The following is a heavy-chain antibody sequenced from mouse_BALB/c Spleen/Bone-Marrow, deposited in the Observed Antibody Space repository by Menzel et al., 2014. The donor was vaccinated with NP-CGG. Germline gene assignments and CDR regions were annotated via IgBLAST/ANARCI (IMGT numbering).Heavy chain of an antibody. CDR2: IYPGNSDT. J-gene: IGHJ4*01. CDR3: TRCITTVVATRAIYY. V-gene: IGHV1-5*01. D-gene: IGHD1-1*01. Sequence: EPGTVLERPGASVKMSCKASGYTFTSYWMHWVKQRPGQGLEWIGAIYPGNSDTSYNQKFKGKAKLTAVTSTSTAYMDLSSLTNEDSAVYYCTRCITTVVATRAIYYWVQGTSVTASS. CDR1: GYTFTSYW.